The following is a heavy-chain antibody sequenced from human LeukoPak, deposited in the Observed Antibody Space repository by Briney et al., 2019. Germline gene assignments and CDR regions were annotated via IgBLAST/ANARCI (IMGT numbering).Heavy chain of an antibody. J-gene: IGHJ4*02. D-gene: IGHD2/OR15-2a*01. V-gene: IGHV3-53*01. Sequence: GGSLRLSCAASGFTVSSNYMSWFRQDQGKGLEWVSVIYSGGSTYYADSVRGRFTISRDNSNNTLYLQMNSLRSEDTAVYYCARNRPYDYWGQGTLVTVSS. CDR3: ARNRPYDY. CDR1: GFTVSSNY. CDR2: IYSGGST.